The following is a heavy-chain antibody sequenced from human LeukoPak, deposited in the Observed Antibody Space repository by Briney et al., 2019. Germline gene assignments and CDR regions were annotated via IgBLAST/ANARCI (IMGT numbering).Heavy chain of an antibody. CDR2: ISAYNGNT. CDR1: GYTFTSYG. J-gene: IGHJ4*02. CDR3: ASGDYYDSSGYYYN. V-gene: IGHV1-18*01. Sequence: ASVKVSFKASGYTFTSYGISWVRQAPGQGLEWMGWISAYNGNTNYAQKLQGRVTMTTDTSTSTAYMELRSLRSDDTAVYYCASGDYYDSSGYYYNWGQGTLVTVSS. D-gene: IGHD3-22*01.